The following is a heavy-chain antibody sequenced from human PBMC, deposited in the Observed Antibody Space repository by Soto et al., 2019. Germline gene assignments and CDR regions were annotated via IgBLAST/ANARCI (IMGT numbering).Heavy chain of an antibody. V-gene: IGHV3-33*01. CDR3: ASKIQTYDSWSGYFGEDWYFDL. CDR1: GFTFSSYG. D-gene: IGHD3-3*01. J-gene: IGHJ2*01. Sequence: QVQLVESGGGVVQPGRSLRLSCAASGFTFSSYGMHWVRQAPGKGLEWVAVIWYDGSNKYYADSVKGRFTISRDNSKNTLYLQMNSLRAEDTAVYYCASKIQTYDSWSGYFGEDWYFDLWGRGTLATVSS. CDR2: IWYDGSNK.